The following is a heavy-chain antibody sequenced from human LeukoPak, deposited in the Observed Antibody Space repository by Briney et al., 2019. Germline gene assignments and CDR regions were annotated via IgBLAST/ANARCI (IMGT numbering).Heavy chain of an antibody. V-gene: IGHV3-43D*03. J-gene: IGHJ4*02. CDR2: ISWHGETT. CDR3: AKDFGPRGVRATPQY. CDR1: GFPFDDYG. D-gene: IGHD1-26*01. Sequence: PGGSLRLSCAASGFPFDDYGMLWVRQGPGKGLEWVSFISWHGETTYYSDSVKGRFTISRDSGTNSLYLQMNRLRTEDTGFYYCAKDFGPRGVRATPQYWGQGTVVIVSS.